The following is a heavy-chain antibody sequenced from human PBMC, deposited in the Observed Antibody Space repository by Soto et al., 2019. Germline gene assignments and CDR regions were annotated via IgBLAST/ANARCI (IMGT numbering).Heavy chain of an antibody. CDR1: GFTFSSYA. CDR2: ISGSGGST. CDR3: AKDPYSSSWSYYYYMHV. Sequence: GGSLRLSCAASGFTFSSYAMSWVRQAPGKGLEWVSAISGSGGSTYYADSVKGRFTISRDNSKNTLYLQMNSLRAEDTAVYYCAKDPYSSSWSYYYYMHVWGKGTTVTVSS. J-gene: IGHJ6*03. D-gene: IGHD6-13*01. V-gene: IGHV3-23*01.